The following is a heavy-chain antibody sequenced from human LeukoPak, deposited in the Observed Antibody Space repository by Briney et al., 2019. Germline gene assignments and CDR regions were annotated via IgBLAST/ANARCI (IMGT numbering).Heavy chain of an antibody. CDR2: IKQDGSEK. J-gene: IGHJ2*01. V-gene: IGHV3-7*01. Sequence: GGSLRLSCAASGFTFSSYWMSWVRQAPGKGLEWVANIKQDGSEKYYVGSVKGRFTISRDNAKNSLFLQMNSLRAEDTAVYYCARVRKYSGYYSWYFDLWGRGTLVTVSS. CDR3: ARVRKYSGYYSWYFDL. CDR1: GFTFSSYW. D-gene: IGHD5-12*01.